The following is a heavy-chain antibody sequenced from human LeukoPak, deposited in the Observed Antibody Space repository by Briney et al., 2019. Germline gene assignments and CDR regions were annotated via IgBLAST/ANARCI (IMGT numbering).Heavy chain of an antibody. CDR3: ARGGRGAFDI. Sequence: SETLSLTCTVSGGSISSGSYYWSWIRQPAGKGLEWIGRIYTSGSTNYNPSLKSRVTISVDTSKNQFSLKLSSVTAADTAVYYCARGGRGAFDIWGQGTMVTVSS. CDR1: GGSISSGSYY. J-gene: IGHJ3*02. CDR2: IYTSGST. V-gene: IGHV4-61*02.